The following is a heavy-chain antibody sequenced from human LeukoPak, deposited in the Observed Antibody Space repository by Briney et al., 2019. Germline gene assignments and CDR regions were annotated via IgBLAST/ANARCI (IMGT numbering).Heavy chain of an antibody. V-gene: IGHV5-51*03. D-gene: IGHD6-19*01. CDR3: ARAGTYYYYHMDV. Sequence: PGESLKISCKGSGYSFTSYWIGWVRQMPGKGLEWMGIIHPGDSDTRYSPSFQGQVTISADKSISTAYLPWSSLKASDTAIYYCARAGTYYYYHMDVWGKGTTVTVFS. CDR1: GYSFTSYW. J-gene: IGHJ6*03. CDR2: IHPGDSDT.